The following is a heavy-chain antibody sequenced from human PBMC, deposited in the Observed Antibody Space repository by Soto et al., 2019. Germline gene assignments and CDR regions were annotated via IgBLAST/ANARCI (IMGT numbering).Heavy chain of an antibody. CDR2: IWYDGSKI. V-gene: IGHV3-33*01. D-gene: IGHD2-2*01. CDR1: GFTFSSYG. CDR3: ARDVTGSNFYYAMDV. J-gene: IGHJ6*02. Sequence: QVQLVESGGGVVQPGRSLRLSCAASGFTFSSYGMHWVRQAAGKGLEWVAVIWYDGSKIFYADSVKGRFTISRDNSKNTLYLQMSSLRAEDTAVYSCARDVTGSNFYYAMDVWGQGTTVTVSS.